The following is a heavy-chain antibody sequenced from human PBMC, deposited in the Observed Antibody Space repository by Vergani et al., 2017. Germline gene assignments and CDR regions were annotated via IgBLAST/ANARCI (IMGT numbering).Heavy chain of an antibody. CDR1: GGSIRNNY. CDR3: ARGAQYTYGPYYFDS. CDR2: MYYSGST. Sequence: QVQVQESGPGLVKPSETLSLTCTVSGGSIRNNYWSWIRQPPGKGLEWIGYMYYSGSTSYNPSLKSRITISVDTSKNQFSLKLSSVTAADTAVYYCARGAQYTYGPYYFDSWGQGTLVTVSS. J-gene: IGHJ4*02. D-gene: IGHD2-8*01. V-gene: IGHV4-59*01.